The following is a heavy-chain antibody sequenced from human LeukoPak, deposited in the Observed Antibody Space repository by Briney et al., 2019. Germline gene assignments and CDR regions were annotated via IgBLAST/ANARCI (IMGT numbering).Heavy chain of an antibody. CDR3: AEHQRITMIMSQCDY. CDR1: GFTLSSYA. V-gene: IGHV3-23*01. Sequence: GGSLRLSCAVSGFTLSSYAMSWVRQAPGKGLEWVSAISGSGGGTYYADSVKGRFTISRDNSKNTLHLQMNSLRAEDTAVYYRAEHQRITMIMSQCDYWGQGTLVTVSS. D-gene: IGHD3-22*01. J-gene: IGHJ4*02. CDR2: ISGSGGGT.